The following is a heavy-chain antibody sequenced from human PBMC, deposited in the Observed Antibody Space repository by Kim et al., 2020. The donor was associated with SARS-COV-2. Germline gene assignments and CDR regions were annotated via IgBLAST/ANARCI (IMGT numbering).Heavy chain of an antibody. CDR3: ARARVGSYSSPFDY. CDR1: GFTFSSYA. D-gene: IGHD6-13*01. CDR2: ISYDGSNK. Sequence: GGSLRLSCAAPGFTFSSYAMHWVRQAPGKGLEWVAVISYDGSNKYYADSVKGRFTISRDNSKNTLYLQMNSLRAEDTAVYYCARARVGSYSSPFDYWGQGTLVTVSS. J-gene: IGHJ4*02. V-gene: IGHV3-30*04.